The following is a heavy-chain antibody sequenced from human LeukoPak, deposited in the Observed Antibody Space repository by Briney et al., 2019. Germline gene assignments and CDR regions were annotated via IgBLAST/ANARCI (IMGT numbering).Heavy chain of an antibody. D-gene: IGHD2-15*01. CDR2: ISYSGSA. Sequence: PSETLSLTCTVSGASVSSFYWSWIRQPPGKGLEWIGYISYSGSANYNPSLKTRVTISVDTSKNQFSLKLSSVTAADTAVYYCARVNTQGVPSPWGQGILVTVSS. J-gene: IGHJ5*02. CDR3: ARVNTQGVPSP. CDR1: GASVSSFY. V-gene: IGHV4-59*08.